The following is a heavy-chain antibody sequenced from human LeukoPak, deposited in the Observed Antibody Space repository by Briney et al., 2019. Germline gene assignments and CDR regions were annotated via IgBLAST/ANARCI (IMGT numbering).Heavy chain of an antibody. CDR2: ISSSSSYI. J-gene: IGHJ4*02. Sequence: GGSLILSCAASGFTFSSYSMNWVRQAPGKGLEWVSSISSSSSYIYYADSVKGRFTISRDNAKNSLYLQMNSLRAEDTAVYYCARGVADYYDSSGYYYLYWGQGTLVTVSS. CDR1: GFTFSSYS. CDR3: ARGVADYYDSSGYYYLY. D-gene: IGHD3-22*01. V-gene: IGHV3-21*01.